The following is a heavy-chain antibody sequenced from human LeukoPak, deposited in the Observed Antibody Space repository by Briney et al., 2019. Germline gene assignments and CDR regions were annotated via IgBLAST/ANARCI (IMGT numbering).Heavy chain of an antibody. CDR3: ARAVGATNYFDY. V-gene: IGHV3-20*04. J-gene: IGHJ4*02. CDR1: GFTFDDYG. D-gene: IGHD1-26*01. Sequence: RPGGSLSLSCAASGFTFDDYGMSWVRQAPGKGLEWVSGINWNGGSTGYADSVKGRFTISRDNAKNSLYLQMNSLRAEDTALYYCARAVGATNYFDYWGQGTLVTVSS. CDR2: INWNGGST.